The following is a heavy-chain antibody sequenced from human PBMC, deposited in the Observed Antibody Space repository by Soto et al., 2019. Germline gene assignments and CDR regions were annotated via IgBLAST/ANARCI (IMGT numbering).Heavy chain of an antibody. CDR3: ARDRDYRNNSYDMDV. D-gene: IGHD4-4*01. V-gene: IGHV1-2*04. J-gene: IGHJ6*02. Sequence: SVKVSCKASGYTFTGYYIPWVRQAPGRGLEWMVWINPNGGGTNYAQKFQGWFTMTGDTSINTAYMALSRLRSDDTAVYYCARDRDYRNNSYDMDVWGQGATVTVSS. CDR1: GYTFTGYY. CDR2: INPNGGGT.